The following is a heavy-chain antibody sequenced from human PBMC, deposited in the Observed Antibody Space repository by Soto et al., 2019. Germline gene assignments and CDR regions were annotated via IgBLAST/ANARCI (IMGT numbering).Heavy chain of an antibody. CDR1: GFSLNTAGLG. CDR3: AISIVTKVVNVSVFFDQ. D-gene: IGHD2-8*02. CDR2: VYWDGDK. Sequence: QIILKESGPTLVKPTQTLTLTCTFSGFSLNTAGLGVAWIRQPPGKALELLALVYWDGDKRYSPSLKNRLTITKDTSKNQVVLTMTNMDPGDTAIYYCAISIVTKVVNVSVFFDQWGPGTRVTVSS. J-gene: IGHJ4*02. V-gene: IGHV2-5*02.